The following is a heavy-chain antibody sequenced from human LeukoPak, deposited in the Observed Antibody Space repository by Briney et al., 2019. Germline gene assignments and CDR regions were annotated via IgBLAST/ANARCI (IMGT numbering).Heavy chain of an antibody. V-gene: IGHV3-23*01. D-gene: IGHD1-26*01. CDR2: ISSGGGNT. Sequence: QAGGSLRLSCVASGFTFSSYAMSWIRQAPGKGLEWVSAISSGGGNTDYAGSVKGRFIISRDNSKNTVFLQMNSLRAEDTGVYYCANRISGSSSWGQGTLVTVSS. CDR3: ANRISGSSS. CDR1: GFTFSSYA. J-gene: IGHJ5*02.